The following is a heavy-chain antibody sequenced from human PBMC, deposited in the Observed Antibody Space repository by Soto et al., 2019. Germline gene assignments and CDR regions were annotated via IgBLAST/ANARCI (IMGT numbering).Heavy chain of an antibody. D-gene: IGHD2-15*01. Sequence: SVKVSCKASGGTFSSYTISWVRQAPGQGLEWMGRIIPILGIANYAQKFQGRVTITADKSTSTAYMELRSLRSDDTAVYFCARLFTRNRYCSGSTCPGALGSWGQGTPVTVSS. V-gene: IGHV1-69*02. CDR1: GGTFSSYT. J-gene: IGHJ5*02. CDR2: IIPILGIA. CDR3: ARLFTRNRYCSGSTCPGALGS.